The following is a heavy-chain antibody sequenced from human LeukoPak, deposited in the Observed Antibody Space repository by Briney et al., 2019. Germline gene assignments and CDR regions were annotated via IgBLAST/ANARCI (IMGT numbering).Heavy chain of an antibody. CDR1: GGSISSGGYY. D-gene: IGHD2-2*01. J-gene: IGHJ6*02. CDR2: IYYSGST. CDR3: ARKGNCSSTSCYAGYYYYYGMDV. V-gene: IGHV4-31*03. Sequence: SQTLSLTCTVSGGSISSGGYYWSWIRQHPGKGLEWIGYIYYSGSTYYNPSLKSRVTISVDTSKNQFSLKLSSVTAADTAVYYCARKGNCSSTSCYAGYYYYYGMDVWGQGTTVTVSS.